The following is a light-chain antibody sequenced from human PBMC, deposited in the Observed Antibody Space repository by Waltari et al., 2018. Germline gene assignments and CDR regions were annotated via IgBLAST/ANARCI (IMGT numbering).Light chain of an antibody. Sequence: DVVLTQSPLSMPVTLGQPASISCTSIQSLVHSAGNTYLAWFQQRPGQSPRRLIYKVSNRESGVPDRFSASGSGTDFTLKISSVEAEDVGVYYCMQGTHWPLTFGGGTKVETK. V-gene: IGKV2-30*02. CDR1: QSLVHSAGNTY. CDR3: MQGTHWPLT. J-gene: IGKJ4*01. CDR2: KVS.